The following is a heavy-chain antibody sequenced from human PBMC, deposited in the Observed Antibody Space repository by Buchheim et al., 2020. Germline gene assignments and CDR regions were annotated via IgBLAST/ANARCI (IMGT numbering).Heavy chain of an antibody. D-gene: IGHD3-3*01. CDR1: GYTFTSYY. CDR3: ARDGVTIFGVVITTYYFDY. V-gene: IGHV1-46*01. CDR2: INPSGGST. J-gene: IGHJ4*02. Sequence: QVQLVQSGAEVKKPGASVKVSCKASGYTFTSYYMHWVRQAPGQGLEWMGIINPSGGSTSYAQKFKGRVTMTRDTSTSTVYMELSSLRSEDTAVYYCARDGVTIFGVVITTYYFDYWGQGTL.